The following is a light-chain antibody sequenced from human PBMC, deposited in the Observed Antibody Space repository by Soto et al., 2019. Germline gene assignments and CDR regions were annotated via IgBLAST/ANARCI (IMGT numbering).Light chain of an antibody. CDR3: CSYAGSSTSVV. Sequence: QSALTQPASVSGSPGQSITISCTGTRSEVGSYNLVSWYQQHPGKAPKLMIYEGSKRPSGVSNRFSGSKSGNTASLTISGLQAEDEADYYCCSYAGSSTSVVFGGGTKLTVL. CDR2: EGS. CDR1: RSEVGSYNL. V-gene: IGLV2-23*01. J-gene: IGLJ2*01.